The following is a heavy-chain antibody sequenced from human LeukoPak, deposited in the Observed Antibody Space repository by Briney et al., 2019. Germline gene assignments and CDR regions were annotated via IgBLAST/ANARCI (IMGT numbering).Heavy chain of an antibody. V-gene: IGHV3-7*01. D-gene: IGHD3-3*01. J-gene: IGHJ4*02. CDR3: ATDRGWRTSGYYLYYFEY. Sequence: GGSLRLSCAASGFIFTNYFMSWVRQAPGKGLEWVASIKHDGSEKYYVDSVRGRFTISRDNTMNSLYLQMSSLRTENTAVYYCATDRGWRTSGYYLYYFEYWGQGTLVTYSS. CDR2: IKHDGSEK. CDR1: GFIFTNYF.